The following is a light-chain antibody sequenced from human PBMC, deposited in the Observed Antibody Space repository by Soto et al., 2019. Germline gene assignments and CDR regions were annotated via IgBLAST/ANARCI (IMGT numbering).Light chain of an antibody. V-gene: IGKV3-11*01. CDR2: LTS. CDR1: QSVSSY. J-gene: IGKJ5*01. Sequence: EIVLTQSPATLSVSPGERATLSCRASQSVSSYLAWYQQKPGQAPRLLIYLTSNRAAGVPSRFSAWGSETDFTLTISDVQPEDFAVYYCQQRSNWPPITFGQGTRLEIK. CDR3: QQRSNWPPIT.